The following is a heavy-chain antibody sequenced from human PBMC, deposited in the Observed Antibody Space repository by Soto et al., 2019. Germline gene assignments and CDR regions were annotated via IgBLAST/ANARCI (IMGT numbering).Heavy chain of an antibody. V-gene: IGHV3-23*01. D-gene: IGHD2-8*02. Sequence: GSLRLSCAASGFTCISYDMSCFRQAPGKGLEWVSTILVGGSTHYPDSVKGRFTISRDNSKNTVFLQMNSLTAGDTAVYYCAKATATGGGAFDICGQGTMVTVSS. CDR1: GFTCISYD. J-gene: IGHJ3*02. CDR3: AKATATGGGAFDI. CDR2: ILVGGST.